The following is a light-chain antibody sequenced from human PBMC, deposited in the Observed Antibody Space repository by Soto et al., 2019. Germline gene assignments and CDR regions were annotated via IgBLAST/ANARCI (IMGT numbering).Light chain of an antibody. CDR1: QTVSSNF. Sequence: EIVLTQSPGTLSLSPGERATLSCRASQTVSSNFLAWYQEKPGRAPRLLIYGASSRATGIPDRFSGSGSGTDFTLTISRLEPEDLAVYYCQQYGSSPETFGQGTKVDNK. CDR2: GAS. V-gene: IGKV3-20*01. CDR3: QQYGSSPET. J-gene: IGKJ1*01.